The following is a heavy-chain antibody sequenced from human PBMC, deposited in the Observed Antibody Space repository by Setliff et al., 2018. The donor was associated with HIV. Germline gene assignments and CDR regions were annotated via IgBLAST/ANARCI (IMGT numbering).Heavy chain of an antibody. V-gene: IGHV4-34*01. D-gene: IGHD4-17*01. CDR1: GGSFSAYY. J-gene: IGHJ4*02. CDR2: INHSGST. CDR3: AREIYGGNSRPFDY. Sequence: SETLSLTCAVSGGSFSAYYWGWIRQPPGKGLEWIGEINHSGSTNYNPSLKSRLTTSVDRSKNQFSLRLTSVTAADTAVYYCAREIYGGNSRPFDYWGQGTLVTVSS.